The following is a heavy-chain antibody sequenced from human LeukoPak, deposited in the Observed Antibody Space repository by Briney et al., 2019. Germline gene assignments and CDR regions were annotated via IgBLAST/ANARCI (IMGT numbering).Heavy chain of an antibody. CDR2: ISAGGGST. V-gene: IGHV3-23*01. Sequence: PGGSLRLSCAASGFTFSSYGMSWVRQAPGKGLEWVSAISAGGGSTYYADSVKGRFTISRDNSNNTLYLQMNSLRAEDTAVYYCARESYYCSGGSCYSGYFDYWGQGTLVTVSS. J-gene: IGHJ4*02. CDR3: ARESYYCSGGSCYSGYFDY. CDR1: GFTFSSYG. D-gene: IGHD2-15*01.